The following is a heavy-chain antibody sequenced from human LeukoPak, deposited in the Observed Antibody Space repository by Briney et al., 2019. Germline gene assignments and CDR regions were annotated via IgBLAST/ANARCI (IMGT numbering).Heavy chain of an antibody. CDR2: IKQDETEQ. CDR1: GFTFNDYW. CDR3: TRGARFGELYSWFDP. Sequence: GGSLRLSCAASGFTFNDYWMSWIRQAPGKGLEWVANIKQDETEQYYLDSVKGRFTISRDNAKNSLYLQMSSLRDDDAAFYYCTRGARFGELYSWFDPWGLGTLVTVSS. D-gene: IGHD3-10*01. V-gene: IGHV3-7*01. J-gene: IGHJ5*02.